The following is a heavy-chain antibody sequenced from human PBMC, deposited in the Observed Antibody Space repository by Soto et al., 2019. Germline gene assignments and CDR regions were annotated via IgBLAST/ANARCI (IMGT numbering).Heavy chain of an antibody. J-gene: IGHJ5*02. CDR2: IIPIFGTA. Sequence: SVKVSCKASGGTFSSYAISWVRQAPGQGLEWMGGIIPIFGTANYAQKFQGRVTITADKSTSTAYMELSSLRSEDTAVYYCARRTWNYVYWFDPWGQGTLVTVSS. CDR3: ARRTWNYVYWFDP. D-gene: IGHD1-7*01. CDR1: GGTFSSYA. V-gene: IGHV1-69*06.